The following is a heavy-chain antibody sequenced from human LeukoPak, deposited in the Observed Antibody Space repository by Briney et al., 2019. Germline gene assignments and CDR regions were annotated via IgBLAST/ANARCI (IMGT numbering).Heavy chain of an antibody. CDR3: ARVVPPTDYGSGSYFWDPYYFDY. D-gene: IGHD3-10*01. V-gene: IGHV3-23*01. Sequence: GGSLRLSCAASGFTFNNYAMSWVRQAPGKGLEWVSAISGSDAGTYYADSVKGRFTISRDNSKNTLYLQMNSLRAEDTAVYYCARVVPPTDYGSGSYFWDPYYFDYWGQGTLVTVSS. J-gene: IGHJ4*02. CDR1: GFTFNNYA. CDR2: ISGSDAGT.